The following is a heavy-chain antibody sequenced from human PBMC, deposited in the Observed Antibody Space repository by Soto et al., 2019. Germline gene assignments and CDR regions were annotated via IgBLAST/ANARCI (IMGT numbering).Heavy chain of an antibody. Sequence: GASVKVSCKASGGTFSCYTISWVRQAPGQGLGWLGRIIPILGIANYAQKFQGRVTITADKSTSTAYMELSSLRSEDTAVYYCARGDVEYSGRSYYYYYYMEVWGKGTTVTVSS. CDR2: IIPILGIA. CDR3: ARGDVEYSGRSYYYYYYMEV. V-gene: IGHV1-69*02. CDR1: GGTFSCYT. D-gene: IGHD5-12*01. J-gene: IGHJ6*03.